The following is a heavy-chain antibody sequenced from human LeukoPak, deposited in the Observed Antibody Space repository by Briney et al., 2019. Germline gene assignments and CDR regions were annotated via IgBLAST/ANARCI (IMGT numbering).Heavy chain of an antibody. V-gene: IGHV1-2*02. CDR1: GYTFIDYY. CDR2: ISPNSGGT. CDR3: ARGGGRYSVDY. D-gene: IGHD1-26*01. J-gene: IGHJ4*02. Sequence: ASVKVSCKASGYTFIDYYMHWVRQAPGQGLEWIGWISPNSGGTKYVEKFQGRVAMTRDTSITTVYMELSGLSFDDTAVYYCARGGGRYSVDYWGQGTLVIVSS.